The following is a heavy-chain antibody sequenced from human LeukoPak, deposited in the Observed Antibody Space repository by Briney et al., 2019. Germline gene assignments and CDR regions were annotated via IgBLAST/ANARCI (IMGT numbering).Heavy chain of an antibody. CDR3: ARVVSPYYYGMDV. V-gene: IGHV4-4*02. J-gene: IGHJ6*02. CDR2: IYHSGST. D-gene: IGHD2-8*01. CDR1: GGSISSSEW. Sequence: PSETLSLTCAVSGGSISSSEWWSWVRQPPGKGLEWIGEIYHSGSTNYKPSLKSRVTMSVDKFKNQVSLKLSSVTAADTAVYYCARVVSPYYYGMDVWGQGTTVTVSS.